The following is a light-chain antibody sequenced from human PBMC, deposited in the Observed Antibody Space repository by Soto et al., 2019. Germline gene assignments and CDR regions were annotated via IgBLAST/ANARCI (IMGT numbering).Light chain of an antibody. J-gene: IGLJ1*01. CDR1: SSDVGSYNL. CDR2: EGS. Sequence: QSVLSQPASVSGSPGQSITISCTGTSSDVGSYNLVSWYQKHPGRAPKLLIYEGSKRPSGVSNRFSGSKSGNTASLTISGLQAEDEAEYYCSSYTNINTRACVFGTGTKLTVL. CDR3: SSYTNINTRACV. V-gene: IGLV2-14*02.